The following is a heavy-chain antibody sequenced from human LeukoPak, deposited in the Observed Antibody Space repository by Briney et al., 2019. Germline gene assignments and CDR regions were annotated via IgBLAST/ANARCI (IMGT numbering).Heavy chain of an antibody. CDR3: ARDSSSWGAADY. D-gene: IGHD6-13*01. Sequence: ASVKVSCKASGYTFTCYYMHWVRQAPGQGLEWMGWINPNSGGTNYAQKFQGRVTMTRDTSISTAYMELSRLRSDDTAVYYCARDSSSWGAADYWGQGTLVTVSS. V-gene: IGHV1-2*02. CDR1: GYTFTCYY. CDR2: INPNSGGT. J-gene: IGHJ4*02.